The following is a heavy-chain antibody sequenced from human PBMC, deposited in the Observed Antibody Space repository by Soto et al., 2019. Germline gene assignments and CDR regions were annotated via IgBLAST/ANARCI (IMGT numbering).Heavy chain of an antibody. Sequence: PPDTLSLTCTVSGGSTSSYYWSLIRQPPGKGLEWIGYIYYSGSTNYNPSLKSRVTISVDTSKNQFSLKLSSVTAADTDVYYCARAGRDAFDIWGQGTMVTVSS. J-gene: IGHJ3*02. CDR3: ARAGRDAFDI. CDR2: IYYSGST. V-gene: IGHV4-59*01. CDR1: GGSTSSYY.